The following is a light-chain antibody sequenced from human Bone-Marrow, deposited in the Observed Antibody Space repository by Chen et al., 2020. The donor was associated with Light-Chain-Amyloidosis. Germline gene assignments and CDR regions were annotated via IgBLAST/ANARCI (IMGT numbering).Light chain of an antibody. CDR1: SSDVGGDNH. Sequence: QSALTQPPSGSGSPGHSITLPCTGTSSDVGGDNHVSWYQQHPDKAPKLMIYEVTNRPSWVPDRFSGSKSDNTASLTISGLQTEDEADYFCSSYTITNTLVFGSGTRVTVL. J-gene: IGLJ1*01. CDR3: SSYTITNTLV. V-gene: IGLV2-14*01. CDR2: EVT.